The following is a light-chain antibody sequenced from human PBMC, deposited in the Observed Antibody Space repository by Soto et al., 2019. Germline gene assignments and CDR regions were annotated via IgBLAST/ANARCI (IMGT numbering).Light chain of an antibody. CDR2: GNS. J-gene: IGLJ1*01. CDR1: SSNIGAGYD. Sequence: QSVLTQPPSVSGAPGQRVTISRTGSSSNIGAGYDVHWYQQLPGTAPKLLIYGNSNRPSGVPDRFSGSKSGTSASLAITGFQAEDEADYYCQSYDSSLSGRVFGTGTKLTLL. CDR3: QSYDSSLSGRV. V-gene: IGLV1-40*01.